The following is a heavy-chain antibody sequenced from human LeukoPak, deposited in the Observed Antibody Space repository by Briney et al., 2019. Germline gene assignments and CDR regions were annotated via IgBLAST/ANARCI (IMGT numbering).Heavy chain of an antibody. J-gene: IGHJ6*03. CDR3: ARLSAYYYGSYFYYYMDV. CDR2: IRQDESER. V-gene: IGHV3-7*01. D-gene: IGHD3-10*01. CDR1: GFSFSGYW. Sequence: GGSLRLSREGSGFSFSGYWMTWVRQLPGKGPEWVANIRQDESERYFADSVKGRFTISRDNAKKSVYLHMSSLRAEDTALYYCARLSAYYYGSYFYYYMDVWGKGTTVTVSS.